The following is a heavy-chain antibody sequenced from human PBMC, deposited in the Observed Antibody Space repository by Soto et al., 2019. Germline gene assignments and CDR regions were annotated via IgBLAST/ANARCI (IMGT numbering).Heavy chain of an antibody. CDR1: GYTFINYG. J-gene: IGHJ4*02. V-gene: IGHV1-18*01. CDR3: ARDQSNYFDY. CDR2: ISAHNGDT. Sequence: QVQLVQPGGEVKKPGASVKVSCKASGYTFINYGISWVRQAPGQGLEWMGWISAHNGDTNYAQKLQGRVTMTTDTSTSTAYMELRSLRSDDTAIYYCARDQSNYFDYWGQGTLFTVSS.